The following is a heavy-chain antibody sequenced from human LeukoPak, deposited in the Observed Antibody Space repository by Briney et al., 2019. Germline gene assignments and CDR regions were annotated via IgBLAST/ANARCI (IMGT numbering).Heavy chain of an antibody. CDR1: GSTFSNYG. CDR3: ARKHGSGVIDY. V-gene: IGHV3-33*01. CDR2: IWYDGSNK. D-gene: IGHD3-10*01. Sequence: GGSLRLSCAASGSTFSNYGMHWVRQAPGKGLEWVAVIWYDGSNKYYADSVKGRFTISRDNSKNTLYLQMNSLRAEDTAVYYCARKHGSGVIDYWGQGTLVTVSS. J-gene: IGHJ4*02.